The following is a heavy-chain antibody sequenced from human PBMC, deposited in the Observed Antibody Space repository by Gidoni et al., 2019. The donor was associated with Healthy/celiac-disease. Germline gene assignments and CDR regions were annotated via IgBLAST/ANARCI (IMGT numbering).Heavy chain of an antibody. CDR3: ATVLRGKGDFYDAFDI. V-gene: IGHV1-24*01. Sequence: QVQLVQSGAEVKKPGASVKVSCKVSGYTLTELSMHWVRQAPGKGLEWMGGFDPEDGETIYAQKFQGRVTMTDHTSTDTAYMELSSLRSEDTAVYYCATVLRGKGDFYDAFDIWGQGTMVTVSS. CDR1: GYTLTELS. J-gene: IGHJ3*02. D-gene: IGHD3-16*01. CDR2: FDPEDGET.